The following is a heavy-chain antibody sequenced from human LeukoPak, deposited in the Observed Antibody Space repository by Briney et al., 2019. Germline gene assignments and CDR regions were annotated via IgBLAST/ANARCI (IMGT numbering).Heavy chain of an antibody. V-gene: IGHV4-34*01. J-gene: IGHJ4*02. D-gene: IGHD1-26*01. CDR1: GGSFSGYY. CDR2: INHSGST. CDR3: ARTKVGAPFDY. Sequence: SETLSLTCAVYGGSFSGYYWSWIRQPPGKGLEWIGEINHSGSTNYNTSLKSRVTISVDTSKTQFSLKLSSVTAADTAVYYCARTKVGAPFDYWGQGTLVTVSS.